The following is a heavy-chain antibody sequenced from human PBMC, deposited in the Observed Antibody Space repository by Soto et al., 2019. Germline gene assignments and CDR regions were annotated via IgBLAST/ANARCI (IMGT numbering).Heavy chain of an antibody. D-gene: IGHD2-2*01. V-gene: IGHV1-46*01. Sequence: QVQLAQSGTEVKKPGASVKVSCKTSGYIFTSYYMHWVRQAPGQGLEWMGIINPSGGTTTYAQKFQGRVTMTRDTSTSTVYMELSSLRSEDTAVYYCARGPATAPDAYWGLGTLVTVSS. CDR2: INPSGGTT. J-gene: IGHJ4*02. CDR3: ARGPATAPDAY. CDR1: GYIFTSYY.